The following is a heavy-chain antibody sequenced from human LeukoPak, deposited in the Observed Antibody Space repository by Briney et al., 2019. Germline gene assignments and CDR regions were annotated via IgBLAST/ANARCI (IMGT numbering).Heavy chain of an antibody. D-gene: IGHD4-17*01. CDR1: GFTSSDYY. J-gene: IGHJ6*02. V-gene: IGHV3-11*05. CDR2: ISGSSTYT. Sequence: GGSLRLSCAASGFTSSDYYMSWIRQAPGKGLEWVSYISGSSTYTNYADSVKGRFTISRDNAKSSLYLQMNSLRVEDTAVYYCARDQRRTTVTFLYNYYYGLDVWGQGTTVTVSS. CDR3: ARDQRRTTVTFLYNYYYGLDV.